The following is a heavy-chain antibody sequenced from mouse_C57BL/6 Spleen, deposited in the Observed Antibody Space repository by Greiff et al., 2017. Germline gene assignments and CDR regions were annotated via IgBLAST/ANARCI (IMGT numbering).Heavy chain of an antibody. V-gene: IGHV1-61*01. CDR1: GYTFTSYW. CDR3: ARGSVLDG. CDR2: IYPSDSET. J-gene: IGHJ1*03. Sequence: VQLQQPGAELVRPGSSVKLSCKASGYTFTSYWMDWVKQRPGQGLEWIGNIYPSDSETHYNQKFKDKATLTVDKSSSTAYMQLSSLTSEDSAVYYCARGSVLDGWGTGTTVTVSS.